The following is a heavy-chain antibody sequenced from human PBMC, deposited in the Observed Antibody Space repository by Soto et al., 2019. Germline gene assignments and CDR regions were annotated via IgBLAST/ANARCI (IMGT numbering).Heavy chain of an antibody. D-gene: IGHD3-3*01. CDR3: ASQGITIFGVVLHNWFDP. CDR1: GFPFSSYW. J-gene: IGHJ5*02. CDR2: INSDGSST. V-gene: IGHV3-74*01. Sequence: PGGSLRLSCAASGFPFSSYWMHWVRQAPGKGLLWVSRINSDGSSTSYADSVKGRFTISRDNAKNTLYLQMNSLRAEDTAVYYCASQGITIFGVVLHNWFDPWGQGTLVTVSS.